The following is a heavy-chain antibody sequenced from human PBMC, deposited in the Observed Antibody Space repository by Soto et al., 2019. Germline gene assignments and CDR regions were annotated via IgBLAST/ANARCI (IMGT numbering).Heavy chain of an antibody. Sequence: PSETLSLTCAISGDSVSSNSAAWNWIRQSPSRGLEWLGRTYYRSKWYNDYAVSVKSRITINPDTSKNQFSLQLNSVTPEDTAVYYCARTRWIQLWLDPNWFDPWGQGTLVTVSS. V-gene: IGHV6-1*01. CDR1: GDSVSSNSAA. J-gene: IGHJ5*02. CDR3: ARTRWIQLWLDPNWFDP. CDR2: TYYRSKWYN. D-gene: IGHD5-18*01.